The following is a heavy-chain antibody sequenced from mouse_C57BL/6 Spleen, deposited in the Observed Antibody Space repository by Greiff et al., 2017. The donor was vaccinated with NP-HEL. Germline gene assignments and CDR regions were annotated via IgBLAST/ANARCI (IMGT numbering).Heavy chain of an antibody. CDR1: GYAFSSSW. Sequence: QVQLKQSGPELVKPGASVKISCKASGYAFSSSWMNWVKQRPGKGLEWIGRIYPGDGDTNYNGKFKGKATLTADKSSSTAYMQLSSLTSEDSAVYFCARCGSNYVFYFDYWGQGTTLTVSS. J-gene: IGHJ2*01. V-gene: IGHV1-82*01. D-gene: IGHD2-5*01. CDR2: IYPGDGDT. CDR3: ARCGSNYVFYFDY.